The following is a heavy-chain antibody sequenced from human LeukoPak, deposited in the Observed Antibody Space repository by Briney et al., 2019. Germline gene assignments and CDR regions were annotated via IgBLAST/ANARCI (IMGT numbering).Heavy chain of an antibody. D-gene: IGHD2-2*01. CDR2: IWYDGSNK. CDR3: ARDHCSSTSCYLPYYYYGMDV. Sequence: GGSLRLSCAASGFTFSSYGMHWVRQAPGKGLEWVAVIWYDGSNKYYADSVKGRFTISRDNSENTLYLQMNSLRAEDTAVYYCARDHCSSTSCYLPYYYYGMDVWGQGTTVTVSS. V-gene: IGHV3-33*01. CDR1: GFTFSSYG. J-gene: IGHJ6*02.